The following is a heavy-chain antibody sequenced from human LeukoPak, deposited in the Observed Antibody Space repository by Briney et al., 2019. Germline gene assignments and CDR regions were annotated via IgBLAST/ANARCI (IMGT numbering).Heavy chain of an antibody. CDR1: GFTVSGNY. D-gene: IGHD1-26*01. Sequence: GGSLRLSCAASGFTVSGNYMSWVRQAPGKGLEWVSVIYSGGRTEYADSVKGRFTISRDNSKNTLYLQMNSLRAEDTAVYYCARESGSYYGVTLDYWGQGTLVTVSS. CDR2: IYSGGRT. CDR3: ARESGSYYGVTLDY. V-gene: IGHV3-66*01. J-gene: IGHJ4*02.